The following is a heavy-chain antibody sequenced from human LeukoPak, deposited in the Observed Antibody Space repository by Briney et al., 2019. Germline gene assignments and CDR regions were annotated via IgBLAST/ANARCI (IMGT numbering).Heavy chain of an antibody. J-gene: IGHJ4*02. CDR1: GFTFTKFG. V-gene: IGHV3-23*01. CDR3: AKASAMIVVVSKHFDY. D-gene: IGHD3-22*01. CDR2: ISGSGGST. Sequence: GGSLRLSCAASGFTFTKFGMSWVRQAPGKGLEWVSAISGSGGSTYYADSVKGRFTISRDNSKNTLYLQMNSLRAEDTAVYYCAKASAMIVVVSKHFDYWGQGTLVTVSS.